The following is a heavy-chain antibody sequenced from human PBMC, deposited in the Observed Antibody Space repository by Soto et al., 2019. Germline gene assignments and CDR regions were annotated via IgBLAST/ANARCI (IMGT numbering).Heavy chain of an antibody. D-gene: IGHD2-2*01. V-gene: IGHV4-31*03. Sequence: SETLSLTCTVSGGSISSGGYYWSWIRQHPGKGLEWIGYIYYSGSTYHNPSLKSRVTISVDTSKNQFSLKLSSVTAADTAVYYCARVVSPRKDIVVVPAAPNYGMDVWGQGTTVTVSS. J-gene: IGHJ6*02. CDR1: GGSISSGGYY. CDR2: IYYSGST. CDR3: ARVVSPRKDIVVVPAAPNYGMDV.